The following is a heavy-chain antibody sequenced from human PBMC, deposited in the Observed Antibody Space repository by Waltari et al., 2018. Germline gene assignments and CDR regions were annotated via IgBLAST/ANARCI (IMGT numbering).Heavy chain of an antibody. D-gene: IGHD2-2*02. V-gene: IGHV1-69-2*01. CDR2: VDPEDGET. CDR1: GYTFTDYY. CDR3: ATDKCSSTSCYRGYFFSGWFDP. Sequence: EVQLVQSGAEVKKPGATVKISCKASGYTFTDYYMHWVQQAPGTGLEWMGRVDPEDGETIYAEKFQGRVTITADTSTDTAYMELSSLRSEDTAVYYCATDKCSSTSCYRGYFFSGWFDPWGQGTLVTVSS. J-gene: IGHJ5*02.